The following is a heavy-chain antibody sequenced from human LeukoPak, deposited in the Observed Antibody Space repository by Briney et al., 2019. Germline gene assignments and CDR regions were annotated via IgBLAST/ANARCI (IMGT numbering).Heavy chain of an antibody. D-gene: IGHD7-27*01. V-gene: IGHV3-74*01. CDR2: INSDGSST. CDR3: VRDKLTGASRLDY. J-gene: IGHJ4*02. Sequence: GGSLRLSCAASGFTFSSYWMHWVRHAPGKGLVWVSRINSDGSSTSYADSVKGRFTTSRDNAKNSLYLQMNSLRAEDTAVYYCVRDKLTGASRLDYWGQGTLLTVSS. CDR1: GFTFSSYW.